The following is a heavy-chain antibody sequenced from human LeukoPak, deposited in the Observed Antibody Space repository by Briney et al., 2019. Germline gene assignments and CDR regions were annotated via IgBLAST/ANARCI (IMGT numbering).Heavy chain of an antibody. V-gene: IGHV4-34*01. CDR1: GGSFSGYY. Sequence: SETLSLTCAVYGGSFSGYYWSWIRQPPGKGLEWIGEINHSGSTNYNPPLKSRVTISVDTSKNQFSLKLSSVTAADTAMYYCARGSTTVAGTFDYWGQGTLVTVSS. CDR3: ARGSTTVAGTFDY. J-gene: IGHJ4*02. D-gene: IGHD6-19*01. CDR2: INHSGST.